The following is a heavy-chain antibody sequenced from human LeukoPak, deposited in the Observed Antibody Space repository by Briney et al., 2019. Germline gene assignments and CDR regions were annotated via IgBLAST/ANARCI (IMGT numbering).Heavy chain of an antibody. CDR3: ARDSYCSGGSCYSASGRALNNWFDP. CDR2: ISSSSSYI. J-gene: IGHJ5*02. D-gene: IGHD2-15*01. Sequence: PGGSLRLSCAASGFTFSSYSMNWVRQAPGKGLEWVSSISSSSSYIYYADSVKGRFTISRDNAKNSLYLQMNSLRAEDTAVYYCARDSYCSGGSCYSASGRALNNWFDPWGQGTLVTVSS. V-gene: IGHV3-21*01. CDR1: GFTFSSYS.